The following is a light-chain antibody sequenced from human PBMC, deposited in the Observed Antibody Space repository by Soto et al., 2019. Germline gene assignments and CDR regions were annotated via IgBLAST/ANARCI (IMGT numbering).Light chain of an antibody. CDR3: QQANNFPLT. J-gene: IGKJ4*01. CDR2: AAS. CDR1: QGINNW. V-gene: IGKV1-12*01. Sequence: DIQMTQSPSSVSASVGDTVSITCRASQGINNWLAWYQQKPGKAPQVLIYAASSLQSGVPSRFSGSGFGTDFTLTITSLQPEDFATYFCQQANNFPLTFGGGTKIEI.